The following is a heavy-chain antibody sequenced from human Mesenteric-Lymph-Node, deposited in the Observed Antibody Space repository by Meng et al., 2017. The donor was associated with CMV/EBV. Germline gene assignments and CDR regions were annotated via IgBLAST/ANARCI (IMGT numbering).Heavy chain of an antibody. J-gene: IGHJ4*02. CDR1: GFTFSNYW. D-gene: IGHD1-20*01. CDR2: IEEDGSEK. V-gene: IGHV3-7*01. Sequence: GESLKISCAASGFTFSNYWMIWVRRAPGKGLEWVANIEEDGSEKYYVGSVKGRFTISRDNAKNSLYLQMNSLRAEDTAVYYCAKREYNWNLIDYWGQGTLVTVSS. CDR3: AKREYNWNLIDY.